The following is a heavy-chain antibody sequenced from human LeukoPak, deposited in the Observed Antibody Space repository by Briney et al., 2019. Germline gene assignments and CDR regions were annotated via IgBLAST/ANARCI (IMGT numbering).Heavy chain of an antibody. CDR2: IKSKADGGTT. CDR3: TPSYYDTFTCSSTFDY. D-gene: IGHD3-9*01. J-gene: IGHJ4*02. CDR1: GFTFSYAW. V-gene: IGHV3-15*01. Sequence: PGGSLRLSCAASGFTFSYAWMNWVRQAPGKGLEWVGRIKSKADGGTTDYAAPVKGRFTISRDDSKNTLYLQMNSLKTEDTAVYYFTPSYYDTFTCSSTFDYWGQGTLVTGSS.